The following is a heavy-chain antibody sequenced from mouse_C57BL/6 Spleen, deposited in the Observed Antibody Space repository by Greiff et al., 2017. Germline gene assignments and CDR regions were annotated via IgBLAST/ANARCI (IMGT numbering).Heavy chain of an antibody. CDR1: GYTFTSYT. CDR3: ARRACFDY. CDR2: INPSSGYT. Sequence: VQRVESGAELARPGASVKMSCKASGYTFTSYTMHWVKQRPGPGLEWIGYINPSSGYTKYNQKFKDKATLTADKSSSTAYMQLSSLTSEDSAVYYCARRACFDYWGQGTTLTVSS. V-gene: IGHV1-4*01. D-gene: IGHD3-3*01. J-gene: IGHJ2*01.